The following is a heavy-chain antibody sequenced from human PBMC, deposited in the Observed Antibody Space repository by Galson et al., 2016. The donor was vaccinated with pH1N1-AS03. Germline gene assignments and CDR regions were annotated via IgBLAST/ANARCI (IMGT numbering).Heavy chain of an antibody. Sequence: TLSLTCTVSGVSISSSSYYWSWIRQPAGKGLEWIGRIYTRGSPNYNPSLKSRVTISLDTSKNQFSLKLSSVTAADTAVYYCARWGLGLPLDYWGQGTLVTVSS. J-gene: IGHJ4*02. CDR3: ARWGLGLPLDY. CDR1: GVSISSSSYY. V-gene: IGHV4-61*02. D-gene: IGHD2-21*01. CDR2: IYTRGSP.